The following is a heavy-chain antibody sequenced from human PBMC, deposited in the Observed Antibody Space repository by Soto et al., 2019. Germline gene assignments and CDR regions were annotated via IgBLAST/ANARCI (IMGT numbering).Heavy chain of an antibody. J-gene: IGHJ5*02. CDR3: ARDGLWRRNNQYGWYGP. CDR1: GYTFNTFG. CDR2: MNTYSGKT. D-gene: IGHD6-19*01. V-gene: IGHV1-18*01. Sequence: ASVKVSCKASGYTFNTFGINWVLQAPGQGLEWMGWMNTYSGKTEYAQKFQGRVTMSTDASTSTAYMELRSLRSDDRAVYYCARDGLWRRNNQYGWYGPWGQGSLVTV.